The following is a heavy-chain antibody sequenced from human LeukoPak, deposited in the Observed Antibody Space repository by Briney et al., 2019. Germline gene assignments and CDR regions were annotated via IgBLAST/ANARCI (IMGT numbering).Heavy chain of an antibody. J-gene: IGHJ5*02. CDR1: GFTFDDYG. CDR2: INWNGRSI. D-gene: IGHD3-3*01. Sequence: PGGSLRLSCAASGFTFDDYGMSWVRQAPGKGLEWVSGINWNGRSIGYADSVKGRFTISRDNVKNLLYLQMNSLRAEDTALYYCARDHPRRMEWLNWFDPWGQGTLVTVSS. V-gene: IGHV3-20*04. CDR3: ARDHPRRMEWLNWFDP.